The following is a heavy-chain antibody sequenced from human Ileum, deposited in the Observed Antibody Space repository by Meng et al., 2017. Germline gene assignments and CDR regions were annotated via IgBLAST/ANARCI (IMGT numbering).Heavy chain of an antibody. Sequence: GESLKISCAASRFTFNDYAMSWVRQAPGKGLEWVSSISGSGEVTHYADSVKGRFTISRDNSRNTLDLQMNNLRVEDTAIYYCANDLRVSKGYNGVWYVSDYFQYWGQGTLVTVSS. J-gene: IGHJ1*01. D-gene: IGHD6-19*01. CDR3: ANDLRVSKGYNGVWYVSDYFQY. CDR1: RFTFNDYA. CDR2: ISGSGEVT. V-gene: IGHV3-23*01.